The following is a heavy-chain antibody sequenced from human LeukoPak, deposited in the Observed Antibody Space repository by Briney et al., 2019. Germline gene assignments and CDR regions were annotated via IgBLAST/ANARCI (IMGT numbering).Heavy chain of an antibody. CDR1: GYTFTSYY. V-gene: IGHV1-2*02. J-gene: IGHJ4*02. CDR3: ARDKGYCSGGSCYYGDY. CDR2: INPNSGGT. Sequence: ASVKVSCKASGYTFTSYYMHWVRQAPGQGLEWMGWINPNSGGTNYAQKFQGRVTMTRDTSISTAYMELSSLRSEDMAVYYCARDKGYCSGGSCYYGDYWGQGTLVTVSS. D-gene: IGHD2-15*01.